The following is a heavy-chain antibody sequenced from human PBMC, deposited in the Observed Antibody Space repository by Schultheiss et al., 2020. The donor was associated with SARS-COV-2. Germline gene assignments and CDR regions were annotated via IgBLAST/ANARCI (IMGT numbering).Heavy chain of an antibody. D-gene: IGHD3-3*01. V-gene: IGHV1-18*01. Sequence: ESLKISCKASGYIFTNYGISRARQAPGQGLEWLAYISILGADTKYTQKFQDRVILTRDTSTTSAYMELRNLRSDDTAVYYCGKRGSTIVGVIRGDWCDAWGQGTMVTVSS. CDR3: GKRGSTIVGVIRGDWCDA. CDR1: GYIFTNYG. CDR2: ISILGADT. J-gene: IGHJ5*02.